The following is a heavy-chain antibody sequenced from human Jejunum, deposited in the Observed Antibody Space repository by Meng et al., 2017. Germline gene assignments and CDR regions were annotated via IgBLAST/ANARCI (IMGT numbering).Heavy chain of an antibody. Sequence: ASVKVSCKASGYTFTSNGIGWVRQAPGQGLEWMGWISGYNGDTNYAQKFQGRVSVTTDTSTSTAYMELRSLISDDTAVYYCAKDYYSDYVYDYWGQGTLVTVSS. D-gene: IGHD4-11*01. CDR1: GYTFTSNG. CDR2: ISGYNGDT. CDR3: AKDYYSDYVYDY. J-gene: IGHJ4*02. V-gene: IGHV1-18*01.